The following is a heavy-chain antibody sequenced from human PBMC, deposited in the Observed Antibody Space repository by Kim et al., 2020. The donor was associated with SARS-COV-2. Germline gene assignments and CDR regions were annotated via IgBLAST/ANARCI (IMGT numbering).Heavy chain of an antibody. D-gene: IGHD6-13*01. CDR3: AKDFGYSIALPGH. J-gene: IGHJ1*01. CDR1: GFTFDDYA. V-gene: IGHV3-9*01. Sequence: GGSLRLSCAAPGFTFDDYAMHWVRQAPGKGLEWVSGISWNSGSIGYADSVKGRFTISRDNAKNSLYLKMNSLRAEDTALYYCAKDFGYSIALPGHWGQGTLVTVSS. CDR2: ISWNSGSI.